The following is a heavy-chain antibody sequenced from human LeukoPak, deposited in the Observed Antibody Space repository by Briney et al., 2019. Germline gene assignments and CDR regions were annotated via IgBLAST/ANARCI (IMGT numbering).Heavy chain of an antibody. CDR2: IYYTGST. J-gene: IGHJ5*02. CDR3: ARSRKYGAVTTYSWLDP. D-gene: IGHD4-17*01. V-gene: IGHV4-39*01. CDR1: GGSISSSTYY. Sequence: SETLSLTCTVSGGSISSSTYYWGWIRQPPGKGLEWIASIYYTGSTNYNPSLKSRVTISVDTSKNQFSLKLSSVTAADTAVYYCARSRKYGAVTTYSWLDPWGQGTLVIVSS.